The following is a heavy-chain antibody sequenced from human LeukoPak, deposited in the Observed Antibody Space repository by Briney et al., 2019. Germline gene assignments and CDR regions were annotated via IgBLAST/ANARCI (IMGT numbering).Heavy chain of an antibody. D-gene: IGHD3-10*01. CDR2: INHSGST. Sequence: SETLSLTCAVYGGSFSGYYWSWIRQPPGKGLEWIGEINHSGSTNYNPSLKSRVTISVDTSKNQFSLKLSSVTAADTAVYYCARGVWFGELPYYFDYWGQGTLVTVSS. V-gene: IGHV4-34*01. CDR1: GGSFSGYY. CDR3: ARGVWFGELPYYFDY. J-gene: IGHJ4*02.